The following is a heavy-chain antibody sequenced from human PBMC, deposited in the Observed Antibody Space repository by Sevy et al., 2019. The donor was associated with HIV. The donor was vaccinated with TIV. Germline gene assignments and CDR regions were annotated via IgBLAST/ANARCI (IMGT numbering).Heavy chain of an antibody. CDR2: IRYDGSNK. V-gene: IGHV3-30*02. D-gene: IGHD7-27*01. CDR1: GFTFSSYG. CDR3: AKTTQLTVSY. J-gene: IGHJ4*02. Sequence: GGCLRLSCAASGFTFSSYGMHWVRQAPGKGLEWVAFIRYDGSNKYYADSVKGRFTISRDNSKNTLYLQMNSLRAEDTAVYYCAKTTQLTVSYWGQGTLVTVSS.